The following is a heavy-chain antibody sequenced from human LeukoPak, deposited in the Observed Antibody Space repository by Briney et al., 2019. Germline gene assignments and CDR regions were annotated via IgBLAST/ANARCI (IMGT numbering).Heavy chain of an antibody. CDR2: INPSGGNT. Sequence: ASVKVSCKASGYTFTSYDINWVRQAPGQGLEWMGIINPSGGNTSYAQKFQGRVTMTRDTSTSTIYMELSSLRSEDTAVYYCASTVAGTSYFDYWGQGTLVTVSS. D-gene: IGHD6-19*01. V-gene: IGHV1-46*01. CDR3: ASTVAGTSYFDY. J-gene: IGHJ4*02. CDR1: GYTFTSYD.